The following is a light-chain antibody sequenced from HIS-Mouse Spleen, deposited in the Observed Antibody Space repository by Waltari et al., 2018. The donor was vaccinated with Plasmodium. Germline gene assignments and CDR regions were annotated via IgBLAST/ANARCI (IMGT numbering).Light chain of an antibody. CDR1: QRISSW. V-gene: IGKV1-5*03. CDR2: KAS. Sequence: DIQMTQSRSTLSASVGDRVTITCRASQRISSWLAWYQQKPGKAPKLLIYKASSLESGVPSRFSGSGSGTEFTLTISSLQPDDFATYYCQQYNSYSWTFGQGTKVEIK. CDR3: QQYNSYSWT. J-gene: IGKJ1*01.